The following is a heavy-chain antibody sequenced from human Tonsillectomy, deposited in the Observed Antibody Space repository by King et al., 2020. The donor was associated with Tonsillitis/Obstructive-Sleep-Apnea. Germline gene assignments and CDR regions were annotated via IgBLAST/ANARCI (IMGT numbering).Heavy chain of an antibody. Sequence: DVQLVESGAEVKKPGESLKISFKGSGYSFRSYWIGWVRQMPGTGLEWMGIISPGDSDSRYSPSFQGQVTISADKSISTDYLQWSSLKASDTAMYYCARLRGSYVLASYVDYWPKGTLVTV. J-gene: IGHJ4*02. CDR1: GYSFRSYW. CDR2: ISPGDSDS. V-gene: IGHV5-51*01. CDR3: ARLRGSYVLASYVDY. D-gene: IGHD3-16*01.